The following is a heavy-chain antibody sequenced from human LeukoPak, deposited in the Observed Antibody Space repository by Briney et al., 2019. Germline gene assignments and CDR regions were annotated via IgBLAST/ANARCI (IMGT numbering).Heavy chain of an antibody. CDR1: GGSISSSSYY. V-gene: IGHV4-39*01. D-gene: IGHD3-3*01. Sequence: SETLSLTCTVSGGSISSSSYYWGWIRQPPGKGLEWLGSIYYSGSTYYNPSLKSRVTISVDTSKNQFSLKLSSVTAADTAVYYCARLKYYDFWSGYSYYYYYMDVWGKGTTVTVSS. CDR3: ARLKYYDFWSGYSYYYYYMDV. J-gene: IGHJ6*03. CDR2: IYYSGST.